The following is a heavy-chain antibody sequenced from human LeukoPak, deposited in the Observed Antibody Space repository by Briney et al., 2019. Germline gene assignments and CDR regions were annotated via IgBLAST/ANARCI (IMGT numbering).Heavy chain of an antibody. CDR1: GGSFSGYY. CDR3: ARGTRILRYCSGGSCPVNWFDP. CDR2: INHSGST. D-gene: IGHD2-15*01. J-gene: IGHJ5*02. V-gene: IGHV4-34*01. Sequence: PSETLSLTCAVYGGSFSGYYWGWIRQPPGKGLEWIGEINHSGSTNYNPSLKSRVTISVDTSKNQFSLKLSSVTAADTAVYYCARGTRILRYCSGGSCPVNWFDPWGQGTLVTVSS.